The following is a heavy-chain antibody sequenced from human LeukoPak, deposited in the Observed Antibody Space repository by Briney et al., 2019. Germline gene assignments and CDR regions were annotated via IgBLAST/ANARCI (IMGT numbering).Heavy chain of an antibody. CDR3: AKAGGITIFGIVNPHFDY. J-gene: IGHJ4*02. V-gene: IGHV3-23*01. CDR2: ISGSGDST. CDR1: GFTFSSYA. Sequence: PGGSLRLSCAASGFTFSSYAVSWVRQAPGKGLEWVSAISGSGDSTYYADSVKGRFTISRDNSKNTLYLQMNSLRAEDTAVYYCAKAGGITIFGIVNPHFDYWGQGTLVTVSS. D-gene: IGHD3-3*01.